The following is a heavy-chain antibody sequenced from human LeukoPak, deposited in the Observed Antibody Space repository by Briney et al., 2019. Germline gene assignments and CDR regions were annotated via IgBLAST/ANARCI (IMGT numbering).Heavy chain of an antibody. CDR3: ARGKKAYSSSWSTSFDY. V-gene: IGHV4-34*01. CDR1: GGSFSGYY. Sequence: SETLSLTCAVYGGSFSGYYWSWIRQPPGKGLEWIGEINHSGSTNYNPSLKSRVTISVDTSKNQFSLKLSSVTAADTAVYYCARGKKAYSSSWSTSFDYWGQGTLVTVSS. D-gene: IGHD6-13*01. CDR2: INHSGST. J-gene: IGHJ4*02.